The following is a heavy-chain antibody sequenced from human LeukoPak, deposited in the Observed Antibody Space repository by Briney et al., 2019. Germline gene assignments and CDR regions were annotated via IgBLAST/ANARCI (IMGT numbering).Heavy chain of an antibody. V-gene: IGHV3-49*04. CDR2: IRSKAYGAAT. Sequence: PGGSLRLSCTASGFTFGDYAMSWVRQAPGKGLEWVGFIRSKAYGAATEYAASVKGRFTISRDDSKSIAYLQMNSLRAEDTAVYYCAKPGHSGSYDSDAFDIWGQGTMVTVSS. D-gene: IGHD1-26*01. CDR3: AKPGHSGSYDSDAFDI. J-gene: IGHJ3*02. CDR1: GFTFGDYA.